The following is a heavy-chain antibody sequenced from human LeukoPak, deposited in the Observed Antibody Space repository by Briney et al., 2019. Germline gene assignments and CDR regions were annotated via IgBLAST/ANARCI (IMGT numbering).Heavy chain of an antibody. Sequence: SETLSLTCTVYGGSFNDYYWSWIRQPAGKGLEWIGRIYTSGSTNYNPSLKSRVTISVDTSKNQFSLKLSSVTAADTAVYYCATSNYDFWSGYYSSWGQGTLVTVSS. CDR1: GGSFNDYY. J-gene: IGHJ4*02. CDR3: ATSNYDFWSGYYSS. CDR2: IYTSGST. D-gene: IGHD3-3*01. V-gene: IGHV4-4*07.